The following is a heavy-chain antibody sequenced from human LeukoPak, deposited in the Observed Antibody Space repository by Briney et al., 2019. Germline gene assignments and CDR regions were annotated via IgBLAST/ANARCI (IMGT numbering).Heavy chain of an antibody. Sequence: GGSLRLSCAASGLTLSNYYMSWIRQAPGRGLEWVSYISNIGSTTHHADSVKGRFTISRDNAKNSLYLQMNSLRAEDTAVYYCASDISNKGFDYWGQGTLVTVSS. V-gene: IGHV3-11*04. D-gene: IGHD3-3*02. J-gene: IGHJ4*02. CDR1: GLTLSNYY. CDR2: ISNIGSTT. CDR3: ASDISNKGFDY.